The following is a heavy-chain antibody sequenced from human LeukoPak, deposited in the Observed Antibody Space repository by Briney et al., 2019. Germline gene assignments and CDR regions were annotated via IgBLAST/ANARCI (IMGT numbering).Heavy chain of an antibody. CDR3: ARAEYYYGSGSGSRLAYYFDY. J-gene: IGHJ4*02. CDR2: IYTSGST. D-gene: IGHD3-10*01. CDR1: GGSISSYY. V-gene: IGHV4-4*07. Sequence: SETLSLTCTVSGGSISSYYWSWIRQPAGKGLEWIGRIYTSGSTNYNPSLKSRVTMSVDTSKNQFSLKLSSVTAADTAVYYCARAEYYYGSGSGSRLAYYFDYWGQGTLVTVSS.